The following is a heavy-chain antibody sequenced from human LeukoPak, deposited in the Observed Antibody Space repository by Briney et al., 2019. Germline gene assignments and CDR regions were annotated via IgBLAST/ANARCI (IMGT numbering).Heavy chain of an antibody. Sequence: SVKVSCKASGGTFSSYAISWVRQAPGQGLEWMGRIIPILGIANYAQKFQGRVTITADKSTGTAYMELSSLRSEDTAVYYCARQGYGSGSYYPLDYWGQGTLVTVSS. D-gene: IGHD3-10*01. V-gene: IGHV1-69*04. J-gene: IGHJ4*02. CDR2: IIPILGIA. CDR1: GGTFSSYA. CDR3: ARQGYGSGSYYPLDY.